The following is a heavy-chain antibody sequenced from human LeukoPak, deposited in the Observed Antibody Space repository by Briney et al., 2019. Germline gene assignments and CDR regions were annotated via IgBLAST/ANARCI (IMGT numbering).Heavy chain of an antibody. D-gene: IGHD5-18*01. Sequence: GGSLRLSCAASGFTFSSYWMHWVRQAPGKGLVWVSRINTDGSSTSYADSVKGRFTISRDNAKNTLYLQMNSLRAEDTAVYYCARGEYNYGLYSYCYYMDVWGKGTTVTVSS. CDR3: ARGEYNYGLYSYCYYMDV. J-gene: IGHJ6*03. CDR1: GFTFSSYW. V-gene: IGHV3-74*01. CDR2: INTDGSST.